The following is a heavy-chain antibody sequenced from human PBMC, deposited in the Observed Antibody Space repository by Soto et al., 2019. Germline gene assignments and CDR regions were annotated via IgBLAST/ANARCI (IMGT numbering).Heavy chain of an antibody. Sequence: QVQLVQSGAEVKKPGSSVKVSCKASGGAFSSYAISWVRQAPGQGLEWMGGIILIFGTANYAQKFQGRVTITADESTSTAYMELSSLRSEDTAVYYCAREIPDTAMVDYWGQGTLVTVSS. CDR2: IILIFGTA. J-gene: IGHJ4*02. CDR3: AREIPDTAMVDY. D-gene: IGHD5-18*01. CDR1: GGAFSSYA. V-gene: IGHV1-69*01.